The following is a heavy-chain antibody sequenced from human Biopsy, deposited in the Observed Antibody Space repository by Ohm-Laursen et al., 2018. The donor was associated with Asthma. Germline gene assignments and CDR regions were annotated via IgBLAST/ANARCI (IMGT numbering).Heavy chain of an antibody. V-gene: IGHV1-69*06. CDR3: ARCQVGYSSGWSLLLKKIYYSGMDV. CDR1: GGMFGNYA. Sequence: SSVKVSCKASGGMFGNYAISWVRQAPGLGLEWMGGISPIFGSSNYAQRFQGRVTITADIFTRTVYMELSGLRFDDTAIYYCARCQVGYSSGWSLLLKKIYYSGMDVWGQGNAVTVSS. J-gene: IGHJ6*02. D-gene: IGHD6-19*01. CDR2: ISPIFGSS.